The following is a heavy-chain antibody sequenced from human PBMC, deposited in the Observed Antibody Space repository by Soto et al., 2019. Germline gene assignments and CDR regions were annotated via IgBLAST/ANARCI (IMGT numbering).Heavy chain of an antibody. CDR1: SGTIRSDDYF. CDR3: VRDGTKTLRDWFDP. D-gene: IGHD1-1*01. J-gene: IGHJ5*02. Sequence: SETLSLTCTVSSGTIRSDDYFWTWSRQPPGKGLEWSGYIHHSGIKYYSPSLQSRFTVSLDTSKKQLSLRLRSVTAADTAVYYCVRDGTKTLRDWFDPWGQGISVTVSS. V-gene: IGHV4-30-4*01. CDR2: IHHSGIK.